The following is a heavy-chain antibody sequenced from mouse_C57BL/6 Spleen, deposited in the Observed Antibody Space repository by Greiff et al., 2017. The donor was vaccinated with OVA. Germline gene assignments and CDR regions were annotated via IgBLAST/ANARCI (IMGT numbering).Heavy chain of an antibody. V-gene: IGHV1-26*01. J-gene: IGHJ2*01. CDR3: ARKGDCFDY. D-gene: IGHD3-3*01. CDR1: GYTFTDYY. Sequence: EVQLQQSGPELVKPGASVKISCKASGYTFTDYYMNWVKQSHGKSLEWIGDINPNNGGTSYNQKFKGKATLTVDKSSSTAYMELRSLTSEDSAVYYCARKGDCFDYWGQGTTLTVSS. CDR2: INPNNGGT.